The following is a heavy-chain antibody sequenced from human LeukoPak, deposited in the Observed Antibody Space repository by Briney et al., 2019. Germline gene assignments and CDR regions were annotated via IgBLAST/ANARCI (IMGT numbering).Heavy chain of an antibody. D-gene: IGHD4-17*01. J-gene: IGHJ4*02. Sequence: GGSQRLSCAASGFTFSSYWMSWVRQAPGKGLELVANINQDGSEKYYVDSVKGRFTISRDNAKNSLYLQMNSLRDEDTAVYYCARDSSRVTTVKYWGQGTLVTVSS. CDR2: INQDGSEK. CDR1: GFTFSSYW. V-gene: IGHV3-7*01. CDR3: ARDSSRVTTVKY.